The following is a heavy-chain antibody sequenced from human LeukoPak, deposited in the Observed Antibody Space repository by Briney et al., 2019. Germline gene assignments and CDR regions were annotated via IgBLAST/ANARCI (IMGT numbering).Heavy chain of an antibody. D-gene: IGHD5-18*01. J-gene: IGHJ4*02. CDR1: GYTFTGYY. CDR3: ARGSYGYAYFDY. V-gene: IGHV1-2*02. Sequence: ASVKVSCKASGYTFTGYYMHWVRQAPGQGLEWMGWINPNSGGTNYAQKFQGRATMTRDTSISTAYMELSRLRSDDTAVYYCARGSYGYAYFDYWGQGTLVTVSS. CDR2: INPNSGGT.